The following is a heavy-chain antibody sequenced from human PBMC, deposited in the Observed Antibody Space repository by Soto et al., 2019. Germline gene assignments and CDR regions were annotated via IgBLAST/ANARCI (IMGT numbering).Heavy chain of an antibody. V-gene: IGHV1-18*01. D-gene: IGHD1-1*01. CDR2: ISAHNGNT. J-gene: IGHJ4*02. Sequence: QVHLVPSGAEVKKPGASVKVSCKGSGYAFTTYGITWVRQAPGQGLAWMGWISAHNGNTNYAQKLQGRVTVTRDTSTSTAYMELRSLRSDDTAVYYCARGRYGDYWGQGALVTVSS. CDR1: GYAFTTYG. CDR3: ARGRYGDY.